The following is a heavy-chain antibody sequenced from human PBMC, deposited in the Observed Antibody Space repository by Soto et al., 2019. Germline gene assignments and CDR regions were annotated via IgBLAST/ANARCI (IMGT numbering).Heavy chain of an antibody. V-gene: IGHV4-39*01. CDR1: SGSISSNSYL. D-gene: IGHD3-22*01. J-gene: IGHJ6*02. Sequence: ETLSLTCSVSSGSISSNSYLWGWICEPPGKGLEWIGAILYSGDTYYSESLKSRVTMSVDTAKNQFSLKLNSVTAADTAVYYCARQGRNTKIVILRHYATDFWGQGTAVTVS. CDR2: ILYSGDT. CDR3: ARQGRNTKIVILRHYATDF.